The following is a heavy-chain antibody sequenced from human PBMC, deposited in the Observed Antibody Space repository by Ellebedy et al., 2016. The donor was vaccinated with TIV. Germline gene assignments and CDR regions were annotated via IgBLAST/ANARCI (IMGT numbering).Heavy chain of an antibody. Sequence: GESLKISXAASGFTFSNYWMSWVRQAPGKGLEWVANIKQDGSEIYYVNSVKGRFTISRDNAKNSLYLQMNSLRAEDMAVYYCARRYLDLWGRGTLVTVSS. V-gene: IGHV3-7*01. CDR3: ARRYLDL. CDR1: GFTFSNYW. J-gene: IGHJ2*01. CDR2: IKQDGSEI.